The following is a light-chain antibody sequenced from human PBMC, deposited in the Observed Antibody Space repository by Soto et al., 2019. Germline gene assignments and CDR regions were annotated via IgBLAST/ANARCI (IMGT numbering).Light chain of an antibody. CDR2: DVT. J-gene: IGLJ1*01. CDR3: RSYTSSSTRYV. CDR1: SSDVGGYNY. Sequence: QSALTQPASVSGSPGQSITISCTGTSSDVGGYNYVSWYQQHPGKAPKLMIYDVTNRPSGVSNRFSGSKSGNTASLTISGLQAEDEADYYCRSYTSSSTRYVVGTGTRSPS. V-gene: IGLV2-14*01.